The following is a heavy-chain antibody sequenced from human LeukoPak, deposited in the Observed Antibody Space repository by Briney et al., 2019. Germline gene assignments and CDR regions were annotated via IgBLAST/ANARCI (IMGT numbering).Heavy chain of an antibody. CDR3: AGLYSNSRPAAMGTLFDN. Sequence: GGSLRLSCAASGFDLSTYAMHWVRQAPGKGLEWVAVIWFDESIKYYADSVKGRFTISRGNSKNTLYLQMTSLRAEDSAVYYCAGLYSNSRPAAMGTLFDNWGQGTLVTVSS. J-gene: IGHJ4*02. D-gene: IGHD6-6*01. CDR2: IWFDESIK. V-gene: IGHV3-33*01. CDR1: GFDLSTYA.